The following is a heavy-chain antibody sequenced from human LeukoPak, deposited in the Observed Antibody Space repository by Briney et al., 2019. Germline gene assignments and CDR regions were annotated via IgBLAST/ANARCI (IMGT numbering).Heavy chain of an antibody. Sequence: GSLRLSCAASGFTFSSYSMNWVRQAPGKGLEWVSSISSSSSYIYYADSVKGRFTISRDNAKNSLYLQMNSLRAEDTAVYYCAKDSSGGSSWYLVGSYYYGMDVWGQGTTVTVSS. D-gene: IGHD6-13*01. CDR3: AKDSSGGSSWYLVGSYYYGMDV. CDR1: GFTFSSYS. V-gene: IGHV3-21*01. CDR2: ISSSSSYI. J-gene: IGHJ6*02.